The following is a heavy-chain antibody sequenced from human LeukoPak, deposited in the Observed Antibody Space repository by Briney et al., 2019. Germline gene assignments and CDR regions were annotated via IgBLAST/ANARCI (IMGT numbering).Heavy chain of an antibody. CDR1: GFTFSSYA. V-gene: IGHV3-30*01. CDR3: ARARGCSSTSCSLLFDY. CDR2: ISYDGSNK. Sequence: PGGSLRLSCAASGFTFSSYAMHWVRQAPGKGLEWVAVISYDGSNKYYADSVKGRFTISRDNSKNTLYLQMNSLRAEDTAVYYCARARGCSSTSCSLLFDYWGQGTLVTVSS. D-gene: IGHD2-2*01. J-gene: IGHJ4*02.